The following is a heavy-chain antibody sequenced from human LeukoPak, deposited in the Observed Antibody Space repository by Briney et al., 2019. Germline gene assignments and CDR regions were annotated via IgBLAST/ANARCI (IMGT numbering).Heavy chain of an antibody. CDR1: GYRFTTYW. Sequence: GESLKISCKGSGYRFTTYWIGWVRQMPGKGLGGRGIINLGDSETRYSPSFQGQVTISADKSISTAYLQWSSLKASDTAMYYCARRGGDGYNWNLNWFDPWGQGTLVTVSS. CDR2: INLGDSET. J-gene: IGHJ5*02. D-gene: IGHD5-24*01. V-gene: IGHV5-51*01. CDR3: ARRGGDGYNWNLNWFDP.